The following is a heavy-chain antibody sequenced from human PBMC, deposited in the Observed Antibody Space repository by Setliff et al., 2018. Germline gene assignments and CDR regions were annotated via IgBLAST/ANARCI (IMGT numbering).Heavy chain of an antibody. CDR1: GFSIISNYY. CDR2: VLHSGRT. CDR3: ARLDTNTYATFDY. V-gene: IGHV4-38-2*01. D-gene: IGHD5-18*01. Sequence: SETLSLTCAVSGFSIISNYYWAWIRQPPGKGLEWIGSVLHSGRTPYNPSLKSRVTISADTSKNQFSLKLPSVTAADTAVYYCARLDTNTYATFDYWGQVTLVTVSS. J-gene: IGHJ4*02.